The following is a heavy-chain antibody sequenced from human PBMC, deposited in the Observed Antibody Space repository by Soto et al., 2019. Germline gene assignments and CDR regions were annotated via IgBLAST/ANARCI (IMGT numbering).Heavy chain of an antibody. CDR3: ARDGDLAYSKAGGWFDP. Sequence: SLTCTVSGGSISSGAYYWSWIRQPPGKGLEWIGYIYYSGSTYYNPSLKSRVTISVDTSKNQFSLKLRSVTAADTAVYYCARDGDLAYSKAGGWFDPWGQGTLVTVPS. CDR1: GGSISSGAYY. CDR2: IYYSGST. V-gene: IGHV4-30-4*01. D-gene: IGHD4-4*01. J-gene: IGHJ5*02.